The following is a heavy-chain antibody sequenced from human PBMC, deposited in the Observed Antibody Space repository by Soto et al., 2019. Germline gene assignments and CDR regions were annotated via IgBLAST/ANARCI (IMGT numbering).Heavy chain of an antibody. J-gene: IGHJ4*02. CDR2: IRRKVNSYTT. Sequence: GGSLRLSCAASGFTFSDHYMDWVRQAPGKGPEWIGRIRRKVNSYTTEYAASVQGRFTVSRDDSKNSVYLQMNSLKTEDTAVYYCARGRLYGDSWGFDFWGQGTLVTVSS. CDR3: ARGRLYGDSWGFDF. V-gene: IGHV3-72*01. CDR1: GFTFSDHY. D-gene: IGHD2-21*02.